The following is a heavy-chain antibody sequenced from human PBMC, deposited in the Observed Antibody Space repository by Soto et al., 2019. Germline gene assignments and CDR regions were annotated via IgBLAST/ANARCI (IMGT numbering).Heavy chain of an antibody. Sequence: QVQLQESGPGLVKPSGTLSLTCAVSGGSISSSNWWSWVRQPPGKGLEWIGEIYHSGSTNYNPSLKSRVTVSVDKSKNQCSLKLSSVTVADTAVYYCARESRWAPHLRLDIWGQGTMVTVSS. D-gene: IGHD1-26*01. CDR2: IYHSGST. CDR3: ARESRWAPHLRLDI. V-gene: IGHV4-4*02. J-gene: IGHJ3*02. CDR1: GGSISSSNW.